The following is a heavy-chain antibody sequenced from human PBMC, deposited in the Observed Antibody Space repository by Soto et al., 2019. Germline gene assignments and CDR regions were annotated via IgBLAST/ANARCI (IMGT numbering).Heavy chain of an antibody. CDR2: ISSSSSYI. Sequence: GGSLRPSCAASGFTFSSYSMNWVRPAPGKGLEWVSSISSSSSYIYYADSVKGRFTISRDNAKNSLYLRMNSLRAEDTAVYYCARGGLRYFDWLMDYWGQGTLVTVSS. CDR3: ARGGLRYFDWLMDY. J-gene: IGHJ4*02. CDR1: GFTFSSYS. V-gene: IGHV3-21*01. D-gene: IGHD3-9*01.